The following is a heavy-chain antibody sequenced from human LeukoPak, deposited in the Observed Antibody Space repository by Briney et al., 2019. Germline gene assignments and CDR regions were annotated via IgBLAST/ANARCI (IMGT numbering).Heavy chain of an antibody. V-gene: IGHV3-53*04. CDR2: IYSGGNT. J-gene: IGHJ5*02. CDR3: ARLMGSGWFDP. CDR1: GFTVSSSP. Sequence: GGSLRLSCAASGFTVSSSPINWVRQAPGKGLEWVSVIYSGGNTFYADSVKGRFTISRHNSENTLYLQMNSLSADDTAVYYCARLMGSGWFDPWGQGTLVTVSS. D-gene: IGHD1-26*01.